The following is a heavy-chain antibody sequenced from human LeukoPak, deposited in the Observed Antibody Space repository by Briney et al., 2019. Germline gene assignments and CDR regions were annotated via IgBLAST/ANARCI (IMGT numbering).Heavy chain of an antibody. Sequence: PGGSLRLSCAASGFTFSSYSMSWVRQAPGKGLEWVSAISGSGGSTYYADSVKGRFTISRDNSKNTLYLQMNSLRAEDTAVYYCAKDEEDQQRGNYYFDYWGQGTLVTVSS. J-gene: IGHJ4*02. D-gene: IGHD6-25*01. CDR1: GFTFSSYS. V-gene: IGHV3-23*01. CDR3: AKDEEDQQRGNYYFDY. CDR2: ISGSGGST.